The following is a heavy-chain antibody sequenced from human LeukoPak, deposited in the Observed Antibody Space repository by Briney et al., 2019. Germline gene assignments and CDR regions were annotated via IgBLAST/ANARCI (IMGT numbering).Heavy chain of an antibody. CDR2: INHSGST. D-gene: IGHD2-2*01. CDR1: GGSISSYY. Sequence: SETLSLTCTVSGGSISSYYWSWIRRPPGKGLEWIGEINHSGSTNYNPSLKSRVTISVDTSKNQFSLKLSSVTAADTAVYYCARRRLIVVVPAARAWFDPWGQGTLVTVSS. J-gene: IGHJ5*02. CDR3: ARRRLIVVVPAARAWFDP. V-gene: IGHV4-34*01.